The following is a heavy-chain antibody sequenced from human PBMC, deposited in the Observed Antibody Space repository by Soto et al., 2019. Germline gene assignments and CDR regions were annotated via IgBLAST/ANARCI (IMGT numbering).Heavy chain of an antibody. Sequence: GGSLRLSCAASGFTVSSGYMAWVRQAPGKGLEWISVLFSGGSSYYADSVKGRFTISRDNSKNTLSLEMSSLRLEDTAVYFCARDTYSSGWYDFWGQGTLVTVSS. CDR1: GFTVSSGY. V-gene: IGHV3-53*05. CDR2: LFSGGSS. J-gene: IGHJ5*01. CDR3: ARDTYSSGWYDF. D-gene: IGHD6-19*01.